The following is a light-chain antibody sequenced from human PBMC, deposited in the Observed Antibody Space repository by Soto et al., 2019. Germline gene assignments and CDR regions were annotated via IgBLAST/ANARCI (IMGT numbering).Light chain of an antibody. CDR3: SSYRTGGPFV. CDR2: EVR. J-gene: IGLJ1*01. CDR1: SSDVGGYNY. Sequence: QSALTQPASVSGSPGQSIAISCTGTSSDVGGYNYVSWYQQLPGKAPTLLISEVRNRPSGVSHRFSGSKSGNTASLTISGLQAEDEADYYCSSYRTGGPFVFGTGTKLTVL. V-gene: IGLV2-14*01.